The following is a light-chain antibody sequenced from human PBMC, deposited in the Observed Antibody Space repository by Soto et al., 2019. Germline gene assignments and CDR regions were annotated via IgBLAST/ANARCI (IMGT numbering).Light chain of an antibody. J-gene: IGKJ1*01. CDR2: GAS. V-gene: IGKV3-20*01. Sequence: EIVLTQSPGTLSLSPGERATLSCRASQSVSSSYLAWYQQKPGQAPRLLLYGASSRATGIQDRFSGSGSGKDFTLTISRLEPEDFAVYYCQQYGSSPPWTFGQGTKVEIK. CDR1: QSVSSSY. CDR3: QQYGSSPPWT.